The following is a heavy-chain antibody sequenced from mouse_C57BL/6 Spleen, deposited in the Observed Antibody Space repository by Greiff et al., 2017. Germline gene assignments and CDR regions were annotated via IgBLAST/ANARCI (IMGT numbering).Heavy chain of an antibody. CDR3: ARHARLRPSASLDY. CDR1: GFTFSSYG. D-gene: IGHD3-2*02. Sequence: EVKLMESGGDLVKPGGSLKLSCAASGFTFSSYGMSWVRQTPDKRLEWVATIRSGGRYTYYPDSVQGRFTISRDNAKTPLYLQMSSLKSEDTAMYYCARHARLRPSASLDYWGQGTTLTVSS. V-gene: IGHV5-6*01. CDR2: IRSGGRYT. J-gene: IGHJ2*01.